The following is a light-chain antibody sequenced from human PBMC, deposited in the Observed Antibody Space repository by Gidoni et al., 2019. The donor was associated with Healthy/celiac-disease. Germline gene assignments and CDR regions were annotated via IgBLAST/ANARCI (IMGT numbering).Light chain of an antibody. J-gene: IGLJ2*01. Sequence: QSALTHPASVSGSPGQSITISCTGTSSDVGGYNYVSWYQQHPGKAPKLMIYEVSNRPSGVPDRFSGSKSGNTASLTISGLQAEDEADYYCSSYTSSSTILFGGGTKLTVL. CDR3: SSYTSSSTIL. CDR1: SSDVGGYNY. V-gene: IGLV2-14*01. CDR2: EVS.